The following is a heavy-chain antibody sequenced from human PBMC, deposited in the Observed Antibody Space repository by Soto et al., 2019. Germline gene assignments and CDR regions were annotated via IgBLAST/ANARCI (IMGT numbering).Heavy chain of an antibody. CDR1: GFTFTNYY. D-gene: IGHD1-26*01. J-gene: IGHJ4*02. CDR3: AGDLEVGSYLYYFDF. V-gene: IGHV3-11*06. CDR2: ISANNVYT. Sequence: GGSLRLSCAASGFTFTNYYISWIRQAPGKGLEWVSYISANNVYTNYADSVKGRFTISRDNGKNSVYLQMNGLRAEDTAVYYCAGDLEVGSYLYYFDFWGQGALVTVSS.